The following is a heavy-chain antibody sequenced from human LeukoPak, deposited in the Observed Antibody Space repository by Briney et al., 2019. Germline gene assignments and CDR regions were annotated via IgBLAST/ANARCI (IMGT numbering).Heavy chain of an antibody. CDR1: GFIFSSYA. V-gene: IGHV3-21*01. CDR2: ITSSGSAI. J-gene: IGHJ4*02. D-gene: IGHD6-13*01. Sequence: GGSLRLSCAGSGFIFSSYAMSWVRQAPGKGLEWVSSITSSGSAIYYTDSVRGRFTISRDNTKNSLYLQMSSLRVEDTAVYFCAKEGRSTTPGYWGQGTLVTVSS. CDR3: AKEGRSTTPGY.